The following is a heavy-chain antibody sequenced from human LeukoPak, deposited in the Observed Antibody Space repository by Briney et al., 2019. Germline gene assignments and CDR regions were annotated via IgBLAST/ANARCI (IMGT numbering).Heavy chain of an antibody. CDR1: GGTFSSYA. CDR3: ARGYDYGGNSPFDP. D-gene: IGHD4-23*01. V-gene: IGHV1-69*04. J-gene: IGHJ5*02. Sequence: SVKVSCKASGGTFSSYAISWVRQAPGQGLEWMGRIIPIFGIANYAQRFQGRVTITADKSTSTAYMELSSLRSEDTAVYYCARGYDYGGNSPFDPWGQGTLVTVSS. CDR2: IIPIFGIA.